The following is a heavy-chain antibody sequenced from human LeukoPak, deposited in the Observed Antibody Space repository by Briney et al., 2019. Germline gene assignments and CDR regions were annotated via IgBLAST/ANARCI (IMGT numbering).Heavy chain of an antibody. CDR2: IRGNGGGT. CDR3: AKDSVGGATHYFDH. Sequence: PSGGSLRLSGSASGFTFRSYAMIWLRPAPGKGREGVAVIRGNGGGTYYADSVKGPFTIYRDTCKDSLYLKMQSLRAEDTDVYYCAKDSVGGATHYFDHWGQGTLVAVSS. V-gene: IGHV3-23*01. CDR1: GFTFRSYA. D-gene: IGHD1-26*01. J-gene: IGHJ4*02.